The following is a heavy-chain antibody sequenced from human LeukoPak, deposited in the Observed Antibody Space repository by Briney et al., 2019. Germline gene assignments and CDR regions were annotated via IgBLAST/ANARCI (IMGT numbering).Heavy chain of an antibody. V-gene: IGHV4-61*02. D-gene: IGHD2-21*02. CDR1: GGSISSGSYY. J-gene: IGHJ5*02. Sequence: SETLSLTCTVSGGSISSGSYYWSWVRQPAGTGLXXXXRIYTSGSTNYNPSLKSRVTISVDTSKNQFSLKLSSVTAADTAVYYCAREFVVVTACPWFDPWGQGTLVTVSS. CDR3: AREFVVVTACPWFDP. CDR2: IYTSGST.